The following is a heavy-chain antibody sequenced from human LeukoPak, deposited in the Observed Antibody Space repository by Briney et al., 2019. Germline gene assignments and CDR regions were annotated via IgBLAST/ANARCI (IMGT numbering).Heavy chain of an antibody. CDR3: ARAFRARYFDL. CDR1: GGSISSYY. D-gene: IGHD2/OR15-2a*01. Sequence: SETLSLTCTVSGGSISSYYWSWIRQPPGKGLEWIGYIYYSGSTNYNPSLKSRVTISVDTSKNQFSLKLSPVTAADTAVYYCARAFRARYFDLWGRGTLVTVSS. CDR2: IYYSGST. J-gene: IGHJ2*01. V-gene: IGHV4-59*08.